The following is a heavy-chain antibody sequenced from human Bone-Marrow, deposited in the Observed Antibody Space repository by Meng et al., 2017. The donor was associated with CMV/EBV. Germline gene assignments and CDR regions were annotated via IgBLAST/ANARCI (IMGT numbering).Heavy chain of an antibody. CDR3: ARGMEGIVPAIGSVAGILGWFDP. J-gene: IGHJ5*02. V-gene: IGHV1-2*02. Sequence: ASVKVSCKASGYTFSGYYMHLVRQAPGQGLEWMGWINPKSGGTNYAQKFQGRVTMTRDTSISTAYMELSRLRSDDTAVYYCARGMEGIVPAIGSVAGILGWFDPWGQGTLVTGSS. D-gene: IGHD5-12*01. CDR1: GYTFSGYY. CDR2: INPKSGGT.